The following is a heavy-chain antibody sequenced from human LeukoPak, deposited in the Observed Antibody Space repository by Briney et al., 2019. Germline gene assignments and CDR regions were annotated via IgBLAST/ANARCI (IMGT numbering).Heavy chain of an antibody. Sequence: PGGSLRLSCAASGFTVSSNYMSWVRQAPGKGLEWVSVIYSGGSTYYADSVKGRFTISRDNSKNTLYLQMNSLRAEDAAVYYCARVPVVNNAFDIWGQGTMVTVSS. CDR2: IYSGGST. CDR1: GFTVSSNY. CDR3: ARVPVVNNAFDI. V-gene: IGHV3-53*01. D-gene: IGHD3-22*01. J-gene: IGHJ3*02.